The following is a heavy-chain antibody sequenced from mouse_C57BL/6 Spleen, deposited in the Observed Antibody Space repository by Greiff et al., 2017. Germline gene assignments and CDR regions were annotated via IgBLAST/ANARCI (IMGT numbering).Heavy chain of an antibody. V-gene: IGHV1-31*01. J-gene: IGHJ1*03. D-gene: IGHD1-1*01. Sequence: EVKLMESGPELVKPGASVKISCKASGYSFTGYYMHWVKQSHGNILDWIGYIYPYNGVSSYNQKFKGKATLTVDKSSSTAYMELRSLTSEDSAVYYCARRAVVASYWYFDVWGTGTTVTVSS. CDR1: GYSFTGYY. CDR2: IYPYNGVS. CDR3: ARRAVVASYWYFDV.